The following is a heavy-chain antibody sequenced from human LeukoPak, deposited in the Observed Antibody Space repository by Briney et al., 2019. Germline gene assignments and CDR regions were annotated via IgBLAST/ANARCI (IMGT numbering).Heavy chain of an antibody. CDR1: GGSFSGDY. D-gene: IGHD6-13*01. CDR2: INHSGST. CDR3: ARGRWHPSVRVDY. Sequence: SETLSLTCAVYGGSFSGDYWSWIRQPPGKGLEWIGEINHSGSTNYNPSLKSRVTISVDTSKNQFSLKLNSVTAADTAVYYCARGRWHPSVRVDYWGQGTLVTVSS. V-gene: IGHV4-34*01. J-gene: IGHJ4*02.